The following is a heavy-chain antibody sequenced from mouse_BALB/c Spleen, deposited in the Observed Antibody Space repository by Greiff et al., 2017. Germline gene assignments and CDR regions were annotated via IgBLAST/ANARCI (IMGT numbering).Heavy chain of an antibody. CDR3: KIITTVRAY. Sequence: EVKLQQSGAELVKPGASVKLSCTASGFNIKDTYMHWVKRRPEQGLEWIGWIDPENGDTEYAPKFQGKATMTADTSSNTAYLQLSSLTAEDTAVYYCKIITTVRAYWGQGTLVTVSA. D-gene: IGHD1-1*01. J-gene: IGHJ3*01. CDR1: GFNIKDTY. CDR2: IDPENGDT. V-gene: IGHV14-4*02.